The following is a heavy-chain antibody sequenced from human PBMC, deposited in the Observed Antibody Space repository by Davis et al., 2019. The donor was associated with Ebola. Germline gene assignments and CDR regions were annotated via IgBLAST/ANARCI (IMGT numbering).Heavy chain of an antibody. V-gene: IGHV3-74*01. CDR3: ATGGSSDY. D-gene: IGHD2-2*01. CDR2: INSDGSST. Sequence: GESLKISCAASGITFSSYWMHWVRQAPGKGLVWVSRINSDGSSTSYADSVKGRFTISRDNAKNTLYLQMNSLRAEDTAVYYCATGGSSDYWGQGTLVTVSS. CDR1: GITFSSYW. J-gene: IGHJ4*02.